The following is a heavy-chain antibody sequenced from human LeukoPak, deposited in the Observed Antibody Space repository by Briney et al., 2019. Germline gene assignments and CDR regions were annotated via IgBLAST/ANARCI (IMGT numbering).Heavy chain of an antibody. J-gene: IGHJ4*02. Sequence: SGGSLRLSCEASGFTSSDYWMSWVRQAPGKGLEWVANISHDGRETYYVDSVKGRFTISRDNAKNSLFLQMNSLRVEDTAVYYCARAGGPGTVDYWGQGTLHTVSS. CDR2: ISHDGRET. D-gene: IGHD1-26*01. V-gene: IGHV3-7*03. CDR1: GFTSSDYW. CDR3: ARAGGPGTVDY.